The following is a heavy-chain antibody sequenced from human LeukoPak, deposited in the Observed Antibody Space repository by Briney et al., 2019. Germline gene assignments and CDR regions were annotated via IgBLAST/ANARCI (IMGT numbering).Heavy chain of an antibody. D-gene: IGHD3-22*01. CDR2: ISGSGGST. CDR1: GFTFNTYA. J-gene: IGHJ4*02. Sequence: GGSLRLSCAASGFTFNTYAMAWVRQAPGKGLEWVSSISGSGGSTNYADSVKGRFTISRDNSKNTLYLQMNSLRAEDTAVYYCAKVRGAFYDSSGYYFDYWGQGTLVTVSS. CDR3: AKVRGAFYDSSGYYFDY. V-gene: IGHV3-23*01.